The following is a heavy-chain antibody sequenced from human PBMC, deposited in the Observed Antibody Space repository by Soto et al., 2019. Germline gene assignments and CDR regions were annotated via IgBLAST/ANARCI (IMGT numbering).Heavy chain of an antibody. CDR1: GFTLSGVD. J-gene: IGHJ4*02. V-gene: IGHV3-30*18. CDR3: AKGGWYTSSSRSDC. D-gene: IGHD6-6*01. CDR2: MSYDGRNQ. Sequence: QVQLVESGGGVVQPGTSLRLSCSASGFTLSGVDMHWVRQAPGKGLAWVAVMSYDGRNQYYADSVKGRFTVSRDSSKSTLYLQMNSLRTEAAAVYYCAKGGWYTSSSRSDCWGQGTLVTVSS.